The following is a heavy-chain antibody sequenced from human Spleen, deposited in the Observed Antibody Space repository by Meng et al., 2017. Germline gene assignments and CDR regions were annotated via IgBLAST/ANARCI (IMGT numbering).Heavy chain of an antibody. V-gene: IGHV4-59*01. Sequence: QVQLQDAGPGRVKPSETRSPPATFSKVPINSYYWSLIRQPPGKGLEWIGYIYYTGTSNYNPSLKSRVTMSVDMTQNQFSLNLSSVTAADTAIYYCARGHGGNSDHFDNWGQGTLVTVSS. CDR3: ARGHGGNSDHFDN. CDR2: IYYTGTS. D-gene: IGHD4-23*01. J-gene: IGHJ4*02. CDR1: KVPINSYY.